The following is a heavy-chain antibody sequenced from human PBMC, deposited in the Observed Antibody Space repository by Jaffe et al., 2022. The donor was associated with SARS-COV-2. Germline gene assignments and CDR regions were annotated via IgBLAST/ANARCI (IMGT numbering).Heavy chain of an antibody. CDR2: IYTSGST. V-gene: IGHV4-4*07. D-gene: IGHD6-13*01. CDR1: GGSISSYY. CDR3: ARDPTRSGAGYSSSWYSEGYYGMDV. J-gene: IGHJ6*02. Sequence: QVQLQESGPGLVKPSETLSLTCTVSGGSISSYYWSWIRQPAGKGLEWIGRIYTSGSTNYNPSLKSRVTMSVDTSKNQFSLKLSSVTAADTAVYYCARDPTRSGAGYSSSWYSEGYYGMDVWGQGTTVTVSS.